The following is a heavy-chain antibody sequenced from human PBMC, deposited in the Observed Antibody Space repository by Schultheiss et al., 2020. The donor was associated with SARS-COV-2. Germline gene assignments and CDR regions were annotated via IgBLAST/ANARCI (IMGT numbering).Heavy chain of an antibody. CDR1: GFTFSDYY. D-gene: IGHD2-21*02. Sequence: GGSLRLSCTASGFTFSDYYMSWIRQIPGKGLEWISYINGASSHTDYADSVKGRFTISRDNAKKSLYLEMNGLRAEDTAVYYCARDGIRTAPGNWFDPWGQGILVTVSS. CDR2: INGASSHT. J-gene: IGHJ5*02. CDR3: ARDGIRTAPGNWFDP. V-gene: IGHV3-11*05.